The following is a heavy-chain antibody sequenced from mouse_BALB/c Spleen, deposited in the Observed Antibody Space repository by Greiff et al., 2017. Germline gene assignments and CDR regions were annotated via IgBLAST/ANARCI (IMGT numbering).Heavy chain of an antibody. V-gene: IGHV1-53*01. CDR2: INPSNGGT. Sequence: QVQLQQSGAELVKPGASVKLSCKASGYTFTSYYMYWVKQRPGQGLEWIGEINPSNGGTNFNEKFKSKATLTVDTSSSTAYMQLSSLTSEDSAVYYCTREGTYYRYDGAMDYWGQGTSVTVSS. CDR3: TREGTYYRYDGAMDY. J-gene: IGHJ4*01. CDR1: GYTFTSYY. D-gene: IGHD2-14*01.